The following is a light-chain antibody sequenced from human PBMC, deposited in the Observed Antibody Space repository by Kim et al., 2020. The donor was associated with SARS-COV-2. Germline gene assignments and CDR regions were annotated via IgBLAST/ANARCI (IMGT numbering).Light chain of an antibody. CDR2: GAS. CDR1: QSVSSSY. CDR3: QQDYNLPQGS. J-gene: IGKJ2*01. V-gene: IGKV3D-7*01. Sequence: PGERVTLSCRASQSVSSSYLTWYQQKPGQAPRLLIYGASTRATSIPARFSGSGSGTDFTLTISSLQPEDFAVYYCQQDYNLPQGSFGQGTKL.